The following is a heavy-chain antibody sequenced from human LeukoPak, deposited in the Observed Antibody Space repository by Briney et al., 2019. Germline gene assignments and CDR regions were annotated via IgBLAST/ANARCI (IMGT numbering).Heavy chain of an antibody. D-gene: IGHD2-15*01. CDR3: ARDIAHCSGGKCYNIRFDF. CDR2: IYYSGST. Sequence: SETLSLTCNVSGGPINSNIYYWAWVRQPPGKGLEWIGSIYYSGSTYYNPSLKSRITISVDTFRSQVSLKMRSVTAADTAVYYCARDIAHCSGGKCYNIRFDFWGQGTLVTVSS. J-gene: IGHJ5*01. CDR1: GGPINSNIYY. V-gene: IGHV4-39*02.